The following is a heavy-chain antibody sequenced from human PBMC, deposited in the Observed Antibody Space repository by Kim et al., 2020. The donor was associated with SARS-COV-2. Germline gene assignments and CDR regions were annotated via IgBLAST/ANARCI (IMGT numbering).Heavy chain of an antibody. V-gene: IGHV3-74*01. J-gene: IGHJ6*02. Sequence: GGSLRPSCAASGFTFSSYWMHWVRQAPGKGLVWVSRINSDGSSTSYADSVKGRFTISRDNAKNTLYLQMNSLRAEDTAVYYCARVDSSGYYYSRYYYYVMDVWGQGTTVTVSS. CDR1: GFTFSSYW. CDR2: INSDGSST. D-gene: IGHD3-22*01. CDR3: ARVDSSGYYYSRYYYYVMDV.